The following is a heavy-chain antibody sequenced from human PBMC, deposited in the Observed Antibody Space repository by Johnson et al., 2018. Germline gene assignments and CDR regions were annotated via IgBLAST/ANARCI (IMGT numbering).Heavy chain of an antibody. V-gene: IGHV3-21*01. D-gene: IGHD4-17*01. CDR2: IGTCSGYI. J-gene: IGHJ1*01. CDR1: GFIFGTYS. Sequence: EVQLVESGGGLVKLGGSLRLTRAASGFIFGTYSMNWVRQAPGKGLEWVSSIGTCSGYINYADSVKGRFTISRDNANNSLYLPMNSLRAEDTAVYYCARDLPTVTTASGFCQPWGQRTLVTVAS. CDR3: ARDLPTVTTASGFCQP.